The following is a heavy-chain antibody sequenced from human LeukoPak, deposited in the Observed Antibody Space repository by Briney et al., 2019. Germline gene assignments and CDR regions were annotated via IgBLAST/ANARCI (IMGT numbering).Heavy chain of an antibody. CDR3: ARDNDSSDPPHFDY. V-gene: IGHV1-46*01. Sequence: ASVKVSCKAFGYTFTSNYMHWVRQPPGQGPEWMGVISPSGGSTTYAQKFQGRVTLTRDMSTSTDYLELSSLRSEDTAVYYCARDNDSSDPPHFDYWGQGTLVTVSS. CDR1: GYTFTSNY. CDR2: ISPSGGST. J-gene: IGHJ4*02. D-gene: IGHD3-16*01.